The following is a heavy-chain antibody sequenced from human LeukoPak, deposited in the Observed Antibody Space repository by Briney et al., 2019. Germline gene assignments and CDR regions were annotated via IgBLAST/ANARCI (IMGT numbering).Heavy chain of an antibody. CDR3: ARDRSSSGWYALGN. CDR2: ISATGGYT. Sequence: PGGSLRLSCAASGFTFSSYAINWVRQAPGKGLEWVSVISATGGYTNYADSEKGRFTISRDNSKNTLYMQMNSLRDEDTAVYYCARDRSSSGWYALGNWGQGTLVTVAS. D-gene: IGHD6-13*01. J-gene: IGHJ4*02. V-gene: IGHV3-23*01. CDR1: GFTFSSYA.